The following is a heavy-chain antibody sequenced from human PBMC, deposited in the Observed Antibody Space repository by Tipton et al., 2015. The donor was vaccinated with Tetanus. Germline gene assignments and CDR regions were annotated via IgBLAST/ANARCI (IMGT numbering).Heavy chain of an antibody. CDR2: IYESGTT. CDR1: GGSISGGGYS. D-gene: IGHD3-22*01. V-gene: IGHV4-30-2*01. J-gene: IGHJ4*02. Sequence: TLSLTCDVSGGSISGGGYSWSWIRQPPGPGKGLEWIGYIYESGTTHYNPSLKSRVTLSLDMSKNHVSLNLTSVTAADTAVYYCARAVRFYYDSSTYYQYYFDSWGQGTLDTVSS. CDR3: ARAVRFYYDSSTYYQYYFDS.